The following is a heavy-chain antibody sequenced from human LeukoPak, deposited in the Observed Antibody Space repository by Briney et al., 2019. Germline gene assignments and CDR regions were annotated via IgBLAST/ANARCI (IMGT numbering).Heavy chain of an antibody. CDR2: IIPIFGTA. J-gene: IGHJ4*02. D-gene: IGHD1-26*01. CDR1: GGTFSSYA. V-gene: IGHV1-69*01. Sequence: SVKVSCKASGGTFSSYAISWVRQAPGQGLEWMGGIIPIFGTANYAQKFQGRVTITADESTSTAYMELSSLRSEDTAVYYCARSVVGATWGYFDYWGQGTLVTVSS. CDR3: ARSVVGATWGYFDY.